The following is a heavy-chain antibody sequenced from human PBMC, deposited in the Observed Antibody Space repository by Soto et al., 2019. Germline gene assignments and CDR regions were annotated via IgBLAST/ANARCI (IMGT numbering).Heavy chain of an antibody. Sequence: ASVKVSCKASGYTFTSYGISWVRQAPGQGLEWMGWISAYNGNTNYAQKLQGRVTMTTDTSTSTAYMELRSLRPDDTAVYYCARDRGYCGGDCYPRFDYWGQGTLVTVSS. J-gene: IGHJ4*02. CDR1: GYTFTSYG. D-gene: IGHD2-21*02. V-gene: IGHV1-18*04. CDR2: ISAYNGNT. CDR3: ARDRGYCGGDCYPRFDY.